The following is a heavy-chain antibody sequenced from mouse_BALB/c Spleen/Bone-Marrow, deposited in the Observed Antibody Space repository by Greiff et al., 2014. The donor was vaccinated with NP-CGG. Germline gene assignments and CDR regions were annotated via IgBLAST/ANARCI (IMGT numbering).Heavy chain of an antibody. CDR3: ASNGGGAMDY. J-gene: IGHJ4*01. Sequence: VQLQESGPGLVAPSQSLSITCTVSGFSLTGYGVNWVRQPPGKGLEWLGMIWGDGRVEYNSALRSRLSINKDNSKSQVFLKRNSLQTDDTARYYCASNGGGAMDYWGRGTSVTVSS. CDR1: GFSLTGYG. V-gene: IGHV2-6-7*01. CDR2: IWGDGRV.